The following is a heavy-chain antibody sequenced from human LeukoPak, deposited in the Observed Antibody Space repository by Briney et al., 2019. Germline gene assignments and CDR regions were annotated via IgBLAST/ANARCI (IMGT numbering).Heavy chain of an antibody. CDR2: IYSSGST. Sequence: KPSETLSLTCNVSGVSISSSSYYWGWIRQPPGKGLEWIGSIYSSGSTYYNPSLKSRVTISVDTSKNQFSLKLSSVTAADTAVYYCATGTMVRGVIIALGYWGQGTLVTVSS. J-gene: IGHJ4*02. CDR3: ATGTMVRGVIIALGY. D-gene: IGHD3-10*01. CDR1: GVSISSSSYY. V-gene: IGHV4-39*07.